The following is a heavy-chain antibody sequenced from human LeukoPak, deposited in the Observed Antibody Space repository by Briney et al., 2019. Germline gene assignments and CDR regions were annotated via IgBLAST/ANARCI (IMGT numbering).Heavy chain of an antibody. V-gene: IGHV6-1*01. Sequence: SQTLSLTCAISGDSVSSNSAAWNWIRQSPSRGLEWLGRTYYRSKWYNDYAVSVKSRITINPDTSKNQFSLQLNSVTPEDTAVYYCARGAGLELWLPLGIWDYYYMDVWGKGTTVTISS. CDR1: GDSVSSNSAA. J-gene: IGHJ6*03. CDR2: TYYRSKWYN. D-gene: IGHD5-18*01. CDR3: ARGAGLELWLPLGIWDYYYMDV.